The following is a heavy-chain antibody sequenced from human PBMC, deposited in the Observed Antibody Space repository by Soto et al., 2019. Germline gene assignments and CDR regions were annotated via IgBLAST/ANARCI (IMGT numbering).Heavy chain of an antibody. J-gene: IGHJ3*02. CDR1: GGSLSRGGYS. V-gene: IGHV4-30-2*01. CDR3: ARDGIFGVVTI. CDR2: IYHSGST. D-gene: IGHD3-3*01. Sequence: SETLSLTCAVSGGSLSRGGYSCSWIRQPPGKGLEWIGYIYHSGSTYYNPSLKSRVTISVDTFKNQFSLKLNSVTAADTAVYYCARDGIFGVVTIWGQGTMVTVSS.